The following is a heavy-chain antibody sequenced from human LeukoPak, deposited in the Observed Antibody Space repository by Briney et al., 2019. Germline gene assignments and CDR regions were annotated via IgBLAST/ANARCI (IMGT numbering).Heavy chain of an antibody. Sequence: GASVKVSRKASGYTFTSYGISWVRQAPGQGLEWMGWISAYNGNTNYAQKLQGRVTMTTDTSTSTAYMELRSLRSDDTAVYYCARDYSSSWPNYYYYYMDVWGKGTTVTVSS. D-gene: IGHD6-13*01. CDR2: ISAYNGNT. CDR3: ARDYSSSWPNYYYYYMDV. CDR1: GYTFTSYG. V-gene: IGHV1-18*01. J-gene: IGHJ6*03.